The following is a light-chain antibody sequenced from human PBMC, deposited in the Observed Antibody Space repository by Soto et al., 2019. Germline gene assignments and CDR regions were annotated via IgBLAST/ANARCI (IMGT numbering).Light chain of an antibody. CDR3: AAWDDSLNGPV. J-gene: IGLJ2*01. V-gene: IGLV1-36*01. CDR2: YDD. Sequence: AVVTQPPSVSEAPRQRVTISCSGSSSNIGNNAVNWYQQLPGKAPKLLIYYDDLLPSGVSDRFSGSKSGTSASLAISGLQSEDEADYYCAAWDDSLNGPVFGGGTKLTVL. CDR1: SSNIGNNA.